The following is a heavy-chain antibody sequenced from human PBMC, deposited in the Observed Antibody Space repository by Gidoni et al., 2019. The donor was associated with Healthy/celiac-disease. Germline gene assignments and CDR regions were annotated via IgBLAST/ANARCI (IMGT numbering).Heavy chain of an antibody. V-gene: IGHV3-33*01. CDR2: IWYDGSNK. Sequence: QVQLVESGGGVVQPGRSLRLSCAASGFTFSSYGMHWVRQAPGKGLEWVVVIWYDGSNKYYADSVKGRFTISRDNSKNTLYLQMNSLRAEDTAVYYCARDKQLGGMDVWGQGTTVTVSS. CDR1: GFTFSSYG. J-gene: IGHJ6*02. D-gene: IGHD6-6*01. CDR3: ARDKQLGGMDV.